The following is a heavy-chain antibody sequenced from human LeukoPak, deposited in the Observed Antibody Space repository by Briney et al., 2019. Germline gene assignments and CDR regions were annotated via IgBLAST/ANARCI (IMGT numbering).Heavy chain of an antibody. CDR1: GFSLSTSGAG. Sequence: SGPTLAQPTPTLTLTCTFSGFSLSTSGAGVGWIRQPPGKALEWLPLIYWNDDKRYSPSLKSRLTITKDTSKNQVVLTMTNMDPVDTATYYCAHSTYYYDSSGQGGVDYWGQGTLVTVSS. CDR2: IYWNDDK. CDR3: AHSTYYYDSSGQGGVDY. V-gene: IGHV2-5*01. J-gene: IGHJ4*02. D-gene: IGHD3-22*01.